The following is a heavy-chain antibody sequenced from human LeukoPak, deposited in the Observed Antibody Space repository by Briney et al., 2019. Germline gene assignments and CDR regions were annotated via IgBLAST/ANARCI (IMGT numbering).Heavy chain of an antibody. J-gene: IGHJ4*02. D-gene: IGHD6-13*01. CDR2: IYYTGST. CDR3: ARLGVAAASNYFDY. CDR1: GGSISSSSYY. V-gene: IGHV4-39*01. Sequence: PSETLSLTCTVSGGSISSSSYYWGWIRQPPGKGLEWIGNIYYTGSTYYNPSLKSRVTMSVDTSKNQFSLKLRSVTAADTAVYYCARLGVAAASNYFDYWGQGTLVTVSS.